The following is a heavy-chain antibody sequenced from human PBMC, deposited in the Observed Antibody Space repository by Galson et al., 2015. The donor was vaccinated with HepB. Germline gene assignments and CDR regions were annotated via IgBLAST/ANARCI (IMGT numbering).Heavy chain of an antibody. CDR3: ARHPPDYCKTINCDTADFFQH. CDR2: IYPGDSDT. CDR1: GYNFASNW. J-gene: IGHJ1*01. Sequence: QSGAEVKKPGESLKISCKGSGYNFASNWIGWVRQMPGKGLEWMGIIYPGDSDTRYSPSFQGQVTISADKSISTAYLQWSSLKASDTAMYYCARHPPDYCKTINCDTADFFQHWGQGTLVTVSS. D-gene: IGHD4-11*01. V-gene: IGHV5-51*01.